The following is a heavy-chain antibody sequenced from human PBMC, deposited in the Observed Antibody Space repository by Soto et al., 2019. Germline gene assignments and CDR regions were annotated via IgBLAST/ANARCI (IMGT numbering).Heavy chain of an antibody. J-gene: IGHJ5*01. CDR2: IIPIFGTP. CDR3: AYSANHRYFFDS. CDR1: GGSFRSYA. V-gene: IGHV1-69*12. D-gene: IGHD5-18*01. Sequence: QVQLVQSGAEVKKPGSSVKVSCKASGGSFRSYAVNWVRQAPGQGLECLGGIIPIFGTPNYAQKFHGRVSITEDESTSTVYMDLLSLTSEDKAVYYCAYSANHRYFFDSWGQGTLVTVSS.